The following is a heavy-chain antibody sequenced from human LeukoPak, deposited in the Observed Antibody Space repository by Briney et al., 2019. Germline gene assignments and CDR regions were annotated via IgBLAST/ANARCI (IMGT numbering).Heavy chain of an antibody. V-gene: IGHV4-59*01. J-gene: IGHJ4*02. CDR2: IYYSGST. CDR3: ARDGGDYTPFDS. CDR1: GGSISSYY. D-gene: IGHD4-17*01. Sequence: PSETLSLTCTVSGGSISSYYWSWIRQPPGKGLEWIGYIYYSGSTNYNPSLKSRVTISIDTSKNQFSLNLSSVTTADTAVYYCARDGGDYTPFDSWGQGTLVTVSS.